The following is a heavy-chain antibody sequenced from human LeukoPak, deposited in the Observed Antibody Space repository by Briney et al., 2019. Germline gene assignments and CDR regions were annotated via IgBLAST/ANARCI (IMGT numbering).Heavy chain of an antibody. CDR2: INPNSGGT. J-gene: IGHJ5*02. D-gene: IGHD2-15*01. Sequence: GASVKVSCEASGYTFTSYGISWVRQAPGQGLEWMGWINPNSGGTNYAQKFQGRVTMTRDTSISTVYMELSRLRSDDTAVYYCARDRLRLGYVRTNWFDPWGQGTLVTVSS. CDR1: GYTFTSYG. CDR3: ARDRLRLGYVRTNWFDP. V-gene: IGHV1-2*02.